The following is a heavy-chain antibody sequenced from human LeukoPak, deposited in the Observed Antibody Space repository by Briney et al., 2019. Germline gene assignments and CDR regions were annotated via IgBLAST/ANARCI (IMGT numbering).Heavy chain of an antibody. CDR1: GFTFSSYA. Sequence: GGSLRLSCAASGFTFSSYAMSWVRQAPGKGLEWVSAISGSGGSTYYADSVKGRFTISRDNSKNTLYLQMNSLRAEDTAVYYCAKGNSSSWYERLFDYWGQGTLVTVSS. J-gene: IGHJ4*02. CDR2: ISGSGGST. CDR3: AKGNSSSWYERLFDY. D-gene: IGHD6-13*01. V-gene: IGHV3-23*01.